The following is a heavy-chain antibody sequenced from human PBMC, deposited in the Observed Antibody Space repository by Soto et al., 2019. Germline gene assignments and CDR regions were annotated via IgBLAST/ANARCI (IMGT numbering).Heavy chain of an antibody. D-gene: IGHD5-12*01. CDR2: ISGGGTST. J-gene: IGHJ2*01. V-gene: IGHV3-23*01. CDR3: AKDVSGDGYALLFASWFFDL. CDR1: GLTSSSYA. Sequence: LRLSCAASGLTSSSYAMSWVRRAPGKGLAWVSTISGGGTSTYYADSVKGRFTISRDNSKNTLYLQMNSLRAEHTAVYFCAKDVSGDGYALLFASWFFDLWGRGTLVTVSS.